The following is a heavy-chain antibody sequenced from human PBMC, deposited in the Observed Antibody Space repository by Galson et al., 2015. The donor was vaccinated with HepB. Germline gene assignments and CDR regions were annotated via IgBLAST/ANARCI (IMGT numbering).Heavy chain of an antibody. Sequence: QSGAEVKKPGESLRISCKGSGYKFTNYWINWVRQMPGKGLEWMGNIDPSDSYTDYSPSFQGHVTISVDKSISTAYLQWSSLKASDTAMYYCARHNYDYDFWSGYSSAFDYWGQGTLVTVSS. D-gene: IGHD3-3*01. V-gene: IGHV5-10-1*01. J-gene: IGHJ4*02. CDR1: GYKFTNYW. CDR3: ARHNYDYDFWSGYSSAFDY. CDR2: IDPSDSYT.